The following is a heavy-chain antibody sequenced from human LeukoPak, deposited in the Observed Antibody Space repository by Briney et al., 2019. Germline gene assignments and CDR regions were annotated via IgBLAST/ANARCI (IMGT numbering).Heavy chain of an antibody. D-gene: IGHD2-15*01. Sequence: SETLSLTCAVYGGSFSSYYWGWIRQPPGKGLEWIGSIYYSGSTYYNPSLKSRVTISVDTSKNQFSLKLSSVTAADTAVYYCASSSPYCSGGSCYVRSYFDYWGQRTLVTVSS. V-gene: IGHV4-39*07. CDR2: IYYSGST. CDR3: ASSSPYCSGGSCYVRSYFDY. CDR1: GGSFSSYY. J-gene: IGHJ4*02.